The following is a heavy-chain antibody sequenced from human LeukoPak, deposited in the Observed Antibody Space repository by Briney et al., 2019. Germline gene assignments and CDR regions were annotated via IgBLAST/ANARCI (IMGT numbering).Heavy chain of an antibody. CDR2: IIPIFGTA. D-gene: IGHD6-19*01. CDR1: GGTFSSYA. Sequence: EASVKVSCKASGGTFSSYAISWVRQAPGQGLEWMGGIIPIFGTANYAQKFHGRVTITADESTSTAYMELSSLRSEDTAVYYCARGPQRYSSGWYRWFDPWGQGTLVTVSS. J-gene: IGHJ5*02. CDR3: ARGPQRYSSGWYRWFDP. V-gene: IGHV1-69*13.